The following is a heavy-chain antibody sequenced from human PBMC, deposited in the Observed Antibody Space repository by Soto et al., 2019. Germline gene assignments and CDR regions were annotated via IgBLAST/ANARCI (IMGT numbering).Heavy chain of an antibody. D-gene: IGHD1-26*01. V-gene: IGHV4-59*08. CDR1: GGSISSYY. CDR2: IYYSGST. CDR3: AKQRENGMDV. J-gene: IGHJ6*02. Sequence: QVQLQESGPGLVKPSETLSLTCTVSGGSISSYYWSWIRKPPGKGLEWIGYIYYSGSTNYNPSLKSRVDISVDTSKNQFSLNLSSVTAADTAVYYCAKQRENGMDVWGQGTTVTVSS.